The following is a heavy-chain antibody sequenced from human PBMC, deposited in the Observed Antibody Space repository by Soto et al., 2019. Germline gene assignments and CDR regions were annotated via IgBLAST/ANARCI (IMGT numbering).Heavy chain of an antibody. D-gene: IGHD3-10*01. Sequence: GGSLRLSCAASGFTFSNYGMHWVRQAPGKGLEWVAVISYDGSNKYYADSVKGRFAVSRDNSQNTLYLQMNSLRPEDTAVYYCASGLDYYGSGSYYDYYYGMDVWGQGTTVTVSS. CDR3: ASGLDYYGSGSYYDYYYGMDV. V-gene: IGHV3-30*03. J-gene: IGHJ6*02. CDR2: ISYDGSNK. CDR1: GFTFSNYG.